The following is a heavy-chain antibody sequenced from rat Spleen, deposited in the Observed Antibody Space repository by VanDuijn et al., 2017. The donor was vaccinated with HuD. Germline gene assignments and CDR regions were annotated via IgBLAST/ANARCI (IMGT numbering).Heavy chain of an antibody. CDR2: ISYDGGRN. J-gene: IGHJ3*01. V-gene: IGHV5-29*01. CDR1: RFTFNNYG. CDR3: TRHDYSGVITNWFAY. Sequence: EVQLVESGGGLVQPGRSLKLSCSASRFTFNNYGMAWVRQAPTKGLEWVATISYDGGRNFYRDSVKGRFTISRDNAKNTQYLQMDSLRSEDTATYYCTRHDYSGVITNWFAYWGQGTLVTVSS. D-gene: IGHD4-4*01.